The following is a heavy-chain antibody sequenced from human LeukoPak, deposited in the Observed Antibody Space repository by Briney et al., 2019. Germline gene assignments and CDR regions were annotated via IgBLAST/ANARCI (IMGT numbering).Heavy chain of an antibody. CDR1: GYTLTGYY. V-gene: IGHV1-2*02. CDR3: AKNPYEYYFDY. D-gene: IGHD5-12*01. CDR2: INPNSGDT. Sequence: ASARVSCKASGYTLTGYYMHWLLQAPGQGLEWMGWINPNSGDTNYAQKFQGRVTMTRDTSISTAYMELSRLTSDDTAVYYCAKNPYEYYFDYWGQGTLVTVSS. J-gene: IGHJ4*02.